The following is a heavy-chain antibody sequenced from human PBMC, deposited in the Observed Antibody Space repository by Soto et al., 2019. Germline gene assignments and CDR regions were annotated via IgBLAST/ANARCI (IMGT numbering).Heavy chain of an antibody. V-gene: IGHV4-4*07. CDR1: SGSMSTYY. CDR2: IYSSGST. CDR3: AGGAAADYFDY. J-gene: IGHJ4*02. Sequence: SETLSLTCTVSSGSMSTYYWSWIRQPAGKGLEWIGRIYSSGSTLYNPPLKSRVTMSVDTSKNQFSLKLSSVTAADTAVYYCAGGAAADYFDYWGQGTRVTVSS. D-gene: IGHD6-13*01.